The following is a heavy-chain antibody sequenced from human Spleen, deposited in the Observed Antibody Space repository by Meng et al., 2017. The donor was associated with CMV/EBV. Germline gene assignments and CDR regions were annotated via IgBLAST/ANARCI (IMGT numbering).Heavy chain of an antibody. CDR2: MYYSWST. Sequence: LSLACIVSGVSISSYYWSWLRQSPGKGLEWIGYMYYSWSTKYNPSLQSRVTISVDSSKNQFSLKLSSVTAADTAVYYCARGSNMVVISWGQGTLVTVSS. D-gene: IGHD2-21*01. CDR1: GVSISSYY. J-gene: IGHJ4*02. V-gene: IGHV4-59*01. CDR3: ARGSNMVVIS.